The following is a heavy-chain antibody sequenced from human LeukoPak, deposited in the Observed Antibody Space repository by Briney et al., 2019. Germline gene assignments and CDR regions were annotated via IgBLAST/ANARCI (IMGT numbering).Heavy chain of an antibody. J-gene: IGHJ4*02. CDR1: GYSISSGYY. V-gene: IGHV4-38-2*02. CDR3: ARDQTGAAGFLDY. D-gene: IGHD6-13*01. Sequence: PSETLSLTCAVSGYSISSGYYWGWIRQPPGKGLEWIGYISYSGSTYYNPSLRSRVTISVDTSKNQFSLKLSSVTAADTAVYYCARDQTGAAGFLDYWGQGTLVTVFS. CDR2: ISYSGST.